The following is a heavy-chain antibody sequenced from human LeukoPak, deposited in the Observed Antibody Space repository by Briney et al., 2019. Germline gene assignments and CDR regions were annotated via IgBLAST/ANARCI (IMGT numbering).Heavy chain of an antibody. J-gene: IGHJ3*02. CDR3: GVSPRREAFDI. V-gene: IGHV3-7*01. CDR1: GFTFSRYW. CDR2: IAQDGSEK. Sequence: GGSLRLSCTASGFTFSRYWMSWVRQAPGKGLEWVANIAQDGSEKYYVDSVKGRFTISRDNAKNSVYLQMNSLRAEDTAVYYCGVSPRREAFDIWGQGTMVTVSS.